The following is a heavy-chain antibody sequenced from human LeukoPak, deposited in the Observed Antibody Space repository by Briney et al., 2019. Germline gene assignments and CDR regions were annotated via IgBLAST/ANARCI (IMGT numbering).Heavy chain of an antibody. V-gene: IGHV3-53*01. CDR3: ASSIWFGELSDRGFDY. D-gene: IGHD3-10*01. CDR2: IYSGGST. CDR1: GFTVSSNY. J-gene: IGHJ4*02. Sequence: GGSLRLSCAASGFTVSSNYMSWVRQAPGKGLEWVSVIYSGGSTYYADSVKGGFTISRDNAKNSLYLQMNSLRAEDTAVYYCASSIWFGELSDRGFDYWGQGTLATVSS.